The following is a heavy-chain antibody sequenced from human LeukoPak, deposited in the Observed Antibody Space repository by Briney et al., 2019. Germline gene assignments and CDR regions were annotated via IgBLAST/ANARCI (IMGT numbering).Heavy chain of an antibody. CDR3: ARGIHQHTANYNYYMDV. CDR2: INPNGGRT. D-gene: IGHD5-18*01. J-gene: IGHJ6*03. V-gene: IGHV1-46*01. CDR1: GYTYTSYY. Sequence: ASVKVSCKASGYTYTSYYMHWVRQAPGQGLAWMGIINPNGGRTSYAQKFQGRVTMTRDMSTSTVYMELSSLRSEDTAVYYCARGIHQHTANYNYYMDVWGKGTTVTVSS.